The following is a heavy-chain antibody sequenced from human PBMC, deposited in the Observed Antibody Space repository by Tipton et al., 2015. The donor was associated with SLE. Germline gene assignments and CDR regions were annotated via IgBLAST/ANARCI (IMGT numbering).Heavy chain of an antibody. V-gene: IGHV4-39*07. CDR3: ARDGYYDSSGSDAFDI. CDR1: GGSINRSPFY. J-gene: IGHJ3*02. Sequence: TLSLPCSVSGGSINRSPFYCCWIRPSPGKGLGWIGSINYSGKTHYHPSLQSRLTVSVDTSKNQFSLKLSSVTAADTAVYYCARDGYYDSSGSDAFDIWGQGTMVTVSS. D-gene: IGHD3-22*01. CDR2: INYSGKT.